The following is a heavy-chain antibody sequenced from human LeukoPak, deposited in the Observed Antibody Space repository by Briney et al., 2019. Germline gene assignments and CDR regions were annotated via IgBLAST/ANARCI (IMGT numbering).Heavy chain of an antibody. D-gene: IGHD6-19*01. CDR2: IHTSGST. Sequence: PSETLSLTCTVSGSSISNYHWSWIRQPAGKGLEWIGQIHTSGSTNYNPPLKSRVTVSIDTPENQLSLTIRSVTAADTAIYYCARRHISSGWSFDYWGQGTLVTVSS. J-gene: IGHJ4*02. V-gene: IGHV4-4*07. CDR1: GSSISNYH. CDR3: ARRHISSGWSFDY.